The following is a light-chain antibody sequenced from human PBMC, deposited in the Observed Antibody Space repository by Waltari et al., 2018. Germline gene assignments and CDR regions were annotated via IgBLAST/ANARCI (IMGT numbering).Light chain of an antibody. Sequence: IPMTQSHSTLSASVGDGVAITCRASQGVNSWLAWYQQKPGKAPKFLIYKASILESGVPSRFSGSGSGTEFTLTISNLQPDDFATYYCQQYNRYSTFGQGTKVELK. CDR2: KAS. CDR3: QQYNRYST. J-gene: IGKJ1*01. CDR1: QGVNSW. V-gene: IGKV1-5*03.